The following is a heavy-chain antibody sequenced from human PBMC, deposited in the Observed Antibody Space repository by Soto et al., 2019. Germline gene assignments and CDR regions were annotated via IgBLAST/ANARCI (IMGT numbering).Heavy chain of an antibody. V-gene: IGHV5-51*01. J-gene: IGHJ6*02. CDR1: GYSFTYYW. D-gene: IGHD1-1*01. CDR2: IYPGDSDT. Sequence: GESLKISCKGSGYSFTYYWIAWVRQMPEKGLERMGIIYPGDSDTRYSPSFQGQATISAAKSISTAHLQRSSLKASDTAVYYCAAAYNSGKSMDVWGQGTTVTVSS. CDR3: AAAYNSGKSMDV.